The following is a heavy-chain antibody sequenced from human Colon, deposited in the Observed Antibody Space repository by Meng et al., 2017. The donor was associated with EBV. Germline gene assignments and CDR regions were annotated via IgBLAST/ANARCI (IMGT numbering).Heavy chain of an antibody. Sequence: LQVAGPGMVNPSQPLSLTCTVSGGSINSGDYYWSWIRQPPGKGLEWIGYIYYTGSTYYNPSLKSRVTISMDTSKNQFSLRLSSVTAADTAVYYCARNYYFDYWGQGTLVTVSS. J-gene: IGHJ4*02. V-gene: IGHV4-30-4*01. CDR2: IYYTGST. CDR3: ARNYYFDY. CDR1: GGSINSGDYY.